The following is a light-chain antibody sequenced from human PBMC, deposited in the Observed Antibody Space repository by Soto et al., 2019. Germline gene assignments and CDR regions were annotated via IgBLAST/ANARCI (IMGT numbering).Light chain of an antibody. V-gene: IGKV3-11*01. CDR3: QQRSTCPLK. CDR1: QSVSSY. Sequence: SPCPQSLCPAEKDTLSCSASQSVSSYLAWYQQKPGQAPRLLIDDASNRATGIPARFGGSGSGTDFTLTISSLEAEDFAVYYCQQRSTCPLKFGQGTRLEIK. CDR2: DAS. J-gene: IGKJ5*01.